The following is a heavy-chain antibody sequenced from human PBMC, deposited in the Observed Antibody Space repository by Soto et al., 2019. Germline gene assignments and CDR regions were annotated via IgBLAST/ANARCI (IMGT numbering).Heavy chain of an antibody. CDR2: ISAYNGNT. Sequence: ASVKVSCKASGYTFTSYGISWVRQAPGQGLEWVGWISAYNGNTNYAQKLQGRVTMTTDTSTSTAYMELRSLRSDDTAVYYCARDVLGIAAAGYFDYWGQGTLVTSPQ. V-gene: IGHV1-18*01. CDR1: GYTFTSYG. CDR3: ARDVLGIAAAGYFDY. D-gene: IGHD6-13*01. J-gene: IGHJ4*02.